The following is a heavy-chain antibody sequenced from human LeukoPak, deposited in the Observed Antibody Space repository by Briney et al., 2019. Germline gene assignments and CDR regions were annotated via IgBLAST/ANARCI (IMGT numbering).Heavy chain of an antibody. V-gene: IGHV3-53*01. J-gene: IGHJ4*02. CDR1: GFTVSSNY. D-gene: IGHD3-22*01. Sequence: QTGGSLRLSCAASGFTVSSNYMSWVRQAPGKGLEWVSVIYSGGSTYYADSVKGRFTISRDNSKNTLYLQMNSLRAEDTAVYYCASLNYYDRSGYYYYFDYWGQGTLVTVSS. CDR2: IYSGGST. CDR3: ASLNYYDRSGYYYYFDY.